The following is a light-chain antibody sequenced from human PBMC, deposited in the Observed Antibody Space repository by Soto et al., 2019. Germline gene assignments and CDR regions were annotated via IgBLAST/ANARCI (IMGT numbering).Light chain of an antibody. CDR1: QSVSSTY. CDR2: GTS. V-gene: IGKV3-20*01. CDR3: QQYGSPVT. J-gene: IGKJ4*01. Sequence: ENVLTQSPGTLSLSPGERATLSCRASQSVSSTYLAWYQQKPGQAPRLLIYGTSNRATGIPDRFSGSGSGTDITLTISRLEPEDFAVYHCQQYGSPVTFGGGTKVEIK.